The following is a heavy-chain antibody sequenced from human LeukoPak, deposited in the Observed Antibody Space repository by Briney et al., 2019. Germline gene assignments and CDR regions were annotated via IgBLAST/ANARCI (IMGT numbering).Heavy chain of an antibody. V-gene: IGHV4-31*03. CDR2: IYYSGST. J-gene: IGHJ6*02. D-gene: IGHD3-3*01. CDR3: ARDPLECYYGMDV. Sequence: SETLSLTCTVSGGSISSGGYYWSWIRQHPGKGLEWIGYIYYSGSTYYNPSLKSRVTISVDTSKNQFSLKLSSVTAADTAVYYCARDPLECYYGMDVWGQGTTVTVSS. CDR1: GGSISSGGYY.